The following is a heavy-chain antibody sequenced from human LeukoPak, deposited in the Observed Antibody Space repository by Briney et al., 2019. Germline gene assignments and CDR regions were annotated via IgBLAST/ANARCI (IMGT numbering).Heavy chain of an antibody. Sequence: PGGSLRLSCAASGFAFSTYAMHWVRQAPGQGLEWVALIWHDGSHKFYSNSVRGQFTISRDNSKNTVSLQMNNLRPEDTAVYYCARKIFGSGSYPDFWGQGTLVTVSS. J-gene: IGHJ4*02. CDR1: GFAFSTYA. CDR3: ARKIFGSGSYPDF. D-gene: IGHD3-10*01. CDR2: IWHDGSHK. V-gene: IGHV3-33*01.